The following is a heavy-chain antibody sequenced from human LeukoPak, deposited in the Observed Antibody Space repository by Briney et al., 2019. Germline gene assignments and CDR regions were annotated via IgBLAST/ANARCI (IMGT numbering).Heavy chain of an antibody. D-gene: IGHD2-2*01. V-gene: IGHV1-18*01. CDR1: GYTFTSYG. CDR3: AREDHRIRSSTPPRYYYYYMDV. J-gene: IGHJ6*03. CDR2: ISAYNCNT. Sequence: GASVKVSCKASGYTFTSYGISWGRQAPGQGLECGGWISAYNCNTNYAQKLQGRVTMTTDTSTSTAYMELRSLRSEDTAVYYCAREDHRIRSSTPPRYYYYYMDVWGKGTTVTVSS.